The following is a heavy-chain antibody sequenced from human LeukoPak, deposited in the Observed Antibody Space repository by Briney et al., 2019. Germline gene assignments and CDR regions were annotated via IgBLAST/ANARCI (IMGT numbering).Heavy chain of an antibody. CDR1: GFTFSTYS. CDR2: MSYDGSNK. CDR3: AKDGSAGIAPAGTFDY. D-gene: IGHD6-13*01. J-gene: IGHJ4*02. V-gene: IGHV3-30*18. Sequence: PGGSLRLSCAASGFTFSTYSMNWVRQAPGKGLEWVAVMSYDGSNKYYADSVKGRFTISRDNSKSTLYLQMSSLRAEDTAVFYCAKDGSAGIAPAGTFDYWGQGTLVTVSS.